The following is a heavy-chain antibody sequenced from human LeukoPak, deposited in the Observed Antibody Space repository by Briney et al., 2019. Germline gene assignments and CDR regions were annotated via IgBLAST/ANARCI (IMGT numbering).Heavy chain of an antibody. D-gene: IGHD6-19*01. V-gene: IGHV4-59*08. CDR2: IYYSGSP. J-gene: IGHJ3*02. CDR1: GGSINNYY. Sequence: PSETLSLTCTVSGGSINNYYWSWIRQPPGKGLEWIGYIYYSGSPNYNPSLKSRVTISVDTSNNQFSLKLSSVTAADTAVYYCARLPAGHAFDIWGQGTMVTLSS. CDR3: ARLPAGHAFDI.